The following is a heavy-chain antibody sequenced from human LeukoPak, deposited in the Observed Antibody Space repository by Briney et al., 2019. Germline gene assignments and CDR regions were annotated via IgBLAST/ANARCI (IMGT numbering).Heavy chain of an antibody. V-gene: IGHV1-18*01. D-gene: IGHD2-15*01. J-gene: IGHJ4*02. CDR3: ARGVTVAATPVDY. CDR2: ISAYNGNT. CDR1: GGIFSSHT. Sequence: GASVKVSCKASGGIFSSHTISWVRQAPGQGLEWMGWISAYNGNTNYAQKLQGRVTMTTDTSTSTAYMELRSLRSDDTAVYYCARGVTVAATPVDYWGQGTLVTVSS.